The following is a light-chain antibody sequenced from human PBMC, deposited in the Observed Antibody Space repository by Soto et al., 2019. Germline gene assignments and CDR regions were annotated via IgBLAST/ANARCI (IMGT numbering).Light chain of an antibody. Sequence: EIVLTQSPGTLSLSPGERATLSCRASQSVTSRYLAWYQHKPGQDPRLLIYDESNRATGIPARFSGSGSGTDFTLTIRSLEPEDFAVYYCQQRSDSVTFGPGTKVDIK. CDR2: DES. J-gene: IGKJ3*01. V-gene: IGKV3-11*01. CDR3: QQRSDSVT. CDR1: QSVTSRY.